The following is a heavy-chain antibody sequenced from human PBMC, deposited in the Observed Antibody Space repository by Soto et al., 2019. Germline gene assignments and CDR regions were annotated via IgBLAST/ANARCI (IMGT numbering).Heavy chain of an antibody. D-gene: IGHD6-13*01. CDR3: ATDRSSSWPPFFDY. Sequence: AVKVSCKACGGTFSSYAISWVRQAPGQGLEWMGGFIPLFGTAKNAQKFQGRVTITADKSTSTGYMELSSLRSEDTAVYYCATDRSSSWPPFFDYWGQGTLVTVSS. CDR1: GGTFSSYA. V-gene: IGHV1-69*06. CDR2: FIPLFGTA. J-gene: IGHJ4*02.